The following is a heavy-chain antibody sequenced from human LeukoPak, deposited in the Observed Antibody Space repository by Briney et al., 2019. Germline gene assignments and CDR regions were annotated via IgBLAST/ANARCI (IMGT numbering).Heavy chain of an antibody. Sequence: PSETLSLTCAVYGGSFSGYYWSWIRQPPGKGLEWIGEINHSGSTNYNPSLKSRVTISVDTSKNQFSLKLSSVTAADTAVYYCARGGWIQLWLRGGYFDYWGQGTLVTVSS. V-gene: IGHV4-34*01. CDR2: INHSGST. CDR1: GGSFSGYY. CDR3: ARGGWIQLWLRGGYFDY. D-gene: IGHD5-18*01. J-gene: IGHJ4*02.